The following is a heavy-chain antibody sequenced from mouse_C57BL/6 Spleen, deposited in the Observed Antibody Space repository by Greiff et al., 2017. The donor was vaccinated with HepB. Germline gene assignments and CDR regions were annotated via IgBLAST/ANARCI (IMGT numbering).Heavy chain of an antibody. D-gene: IGHD1-1*01. CDR3: ARSGYYGSSYSAMDY. V-gene: IGHV1-52*01. Sequence: VQLQQPGAELVRPGSSVKLSCKASGYTFTSYWMHWVKQRPIQGLEWIGNIDPSDSETHYNQKFKDKATLTVDKSSSTAYMQLSSLTSEDSAVYYCARSGYYGSSYSAMDYWGQGTSVTVSS. J-gene: IGHJ4*01. CDR2: IDPSDSET. CDR1: GYTFTSYW.